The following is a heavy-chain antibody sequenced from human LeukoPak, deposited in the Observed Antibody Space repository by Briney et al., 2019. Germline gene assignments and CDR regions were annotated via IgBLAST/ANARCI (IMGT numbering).Heavy chain of an antibody. CDR3: ASLYGSGSYYPSDY. Sequence: SETLSLTCTVSGGTISSSNYYRGWIRQPPGKGLEWIGSIYYSGSTYYTPSLKSRVTISVDTSKNRFSLKLSSVTAADTAVYYCASLYGSGSYYPSDYWGQGILVTVSS. D-gene: IGHD3-10*01. CDR2: IYYSGST. V-gene: IGHV4-39*07. CDR1: GGTISSSNYY. J-gene: IGHJ4*02.